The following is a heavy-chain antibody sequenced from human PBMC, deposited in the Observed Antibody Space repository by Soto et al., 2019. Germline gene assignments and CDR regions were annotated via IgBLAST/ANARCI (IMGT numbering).Heavy chain of an antibody. CDR3: AKAPGSGSVQDYYYYMDV. CDR2: ISYDGSNK. Sequence: GGSLRLSCAASGFTFSSYGMHWVRQAPGKGLEWVAVISYDGSNKYYADSVKGRFTISRDNSKNTLYLQMNSLRAEDTAVYYCAKAPGSGSVQDYYYYMDVWGKGTTVTVSS. CDR1: GFTFSSYG. D-gene: IGHD3-10*01. J-gene: IGHJ6*03. V-gene: IGHV3-30*18.